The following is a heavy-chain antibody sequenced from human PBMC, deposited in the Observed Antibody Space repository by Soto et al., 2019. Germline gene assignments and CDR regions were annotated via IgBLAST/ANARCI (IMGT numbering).Heavy chain of an antibody. CDR2: ISVAGTA. J-gene: IGHJ4*02. V-gene: IGHV4-39*01. CDR1: GDSSSSQSSS. Sequence: PSGTLSLTCTISGDSSSSQSSSWGCIRQSPGKGLEWIASISVAGTARANPSLRERVTLSIDTSQSHLSLRLTSVTAVDTGLYFCARHLMHPDYFDYWGRGALVTVSS. CDR3: ARHLMHPDYFDY.